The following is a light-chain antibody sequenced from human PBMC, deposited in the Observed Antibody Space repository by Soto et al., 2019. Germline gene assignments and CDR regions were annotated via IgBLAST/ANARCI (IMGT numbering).Light chain of an antibody. Sequence: QSVLTQPPSLSAAPGQKVTISCSGSFSNIGNNYVSWYQQLPGTAPKLLIYDNDKRPSGIPDRFSGSKSVTSATLGITGLQTGDEADYYCGTWDSSLSAVVFGGGTKVTVL. CDR1: FSNIGNNY. CDR2: DND. CDR3: GTWDSSLSAVV. V-gene: IGLV1-51*01. J-gene: IGLJ2*01.